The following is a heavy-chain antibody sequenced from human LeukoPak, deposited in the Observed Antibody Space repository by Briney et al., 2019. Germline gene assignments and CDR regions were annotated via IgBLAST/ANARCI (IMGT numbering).Heavy chain of an antibody. CDR1: GFTFDDYA. D-gene: IGHD5-18*01. CDR3: AKTLVGYSYGTDYYGMDG. Sequence: GGSLRLSCAASGFTFDDYAMHWVRQAPGKGLEWVSLISWDGGSTYYADSVKGRFTISRDNSKNSLYLQMNSLRAEDTALYYCAKTLVGYSYGTDYYGMDGWGKGTTVTVSS. V-gene: IGHV3-43D*04. CDR2: ISWDGGST. J-gene: IGHJ6*04.